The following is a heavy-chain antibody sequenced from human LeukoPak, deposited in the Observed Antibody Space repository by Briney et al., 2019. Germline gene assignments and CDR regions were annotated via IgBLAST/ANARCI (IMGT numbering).Heavy chain of an antibody. Sequence: GASVKVSCKASGGTFSSYAISWVRQAPGQGLEWMGGIIPIFGTANYAQKFQGRVTITADESTSTAYMELSSLRSEDTAVYYCATSPVQLDPSYYYYYYYMDVWGKGTTVTVSS. V-gene: IGHV1-69*01. D-gene: IGHD1-1*01. J-gene: IGHJ6*03. CDR3: ATSPVQLDPSYYYYYYYMDV. CDR2: IIPIFGTA. CDR1: GGTFSSYA.